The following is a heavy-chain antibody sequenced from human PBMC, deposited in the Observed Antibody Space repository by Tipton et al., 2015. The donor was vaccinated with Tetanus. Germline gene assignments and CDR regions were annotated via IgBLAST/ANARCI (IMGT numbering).Heavy chain of an antibody. CDR1: GFTFGLFS. J-gene: IGHJ4*02. Sequence: QLVQSGGGVVQPGRSLRVSCAASGFTFGLFSMHWVRQAPGKGLEWLAVISYDGNSTDYADSVKGRLIISRDNAKNSLYLQMSSPRAEDTAVYYCARDASRYTYGSNYFDYWGQGTLVTVSS. V-gene: IGHV3-30-3*01. CDR3: ARDASRYTYGSNYFDY. D-gene: IGHD5-18*01. CDR2: ISYDGNST.